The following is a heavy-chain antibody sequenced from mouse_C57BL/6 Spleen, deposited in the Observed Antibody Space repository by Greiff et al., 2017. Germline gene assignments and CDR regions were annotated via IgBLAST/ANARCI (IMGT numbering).Heavy chain of an antibody. CDR3: ARGGGDDGYAMDY. D-gene: IGHD2-2*01. V-gene: IGHV1-22*01. J-gene: IGHJ4*01. CDR2: INPNNGGT. Sequence: VQLQQSGPELVKPGASVKMSCKASGYTFTDSNMHWVKQSHGKSLEWIGYINPNNGGTSYNQKFKGKATLTVNKSSSTAYMELRSLTSEDSAVYYWARGGGDDGYAMDYWGQGTSVTVSS. CDR1: GYTFTDSN.